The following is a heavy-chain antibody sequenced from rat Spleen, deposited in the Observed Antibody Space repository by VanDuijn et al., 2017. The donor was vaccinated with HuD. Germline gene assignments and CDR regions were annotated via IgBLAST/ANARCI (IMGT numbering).Heavy chain of an antibody. CDR3: ATDYFGGYVLDA. V-gene: IGHV5-27*01. CDR2: ITTGGGST. J-gene: IGHJ4*01. CDR1: GFTFSTYY. Sequence: VQPRRSLKLSCAASGFTFSTYYMAWVRQAPTKGLEGVAYITTGGGSTHYRDSVMGRFTISRDNAKTTLYLQMDSLRSEDTATYYCATDYFGGYVLDAWGQGTSVTVSS. D-gene: IGHD1-11*01.